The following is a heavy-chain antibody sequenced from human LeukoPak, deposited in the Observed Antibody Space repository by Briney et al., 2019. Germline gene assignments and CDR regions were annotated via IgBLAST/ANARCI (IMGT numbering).Heavy chain of an antibody. CDR1: GGSISSYY. D-gene: IGHD6-13*01. Sequence: PSETLSLTCTVSGGSISSYYWSWVRQTAGKGLEWIGRIYTSGSTNYNPSLKSRVTMSVDTSKNQFSLKLSSVTAADTAVYYCARQGSSSWYDYWGQGTLVTVSS. J-gene: IGHJ4*02. V-gene: IGHV4-4*07. CDR2: IYTSGST. CDR3: ARQGSSSWYDY.